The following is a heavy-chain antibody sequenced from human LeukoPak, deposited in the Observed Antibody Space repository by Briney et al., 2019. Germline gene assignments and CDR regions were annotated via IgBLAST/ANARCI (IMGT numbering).Heavy chain of an antibody. V-gene: IGHV3-23*01. D-gene: IGHD3-10*01. CDR1: GFTFSSYA. J-gene: IGHJ6*02. Sequence: GGSLRLSCAASGFTFSSYAMSWVRQAPGKGLEWVSAISGSGGSTYYADSVKGRFTISRDNSKNTLYLQMNSLRAEDTAVYYCAKDPNPPELLWFGEPSYSMDVWGQGTTVTVSS. CDR3: AKDPNPPELLWFGEPSYSMDV. CDR2: ISGSGGST.